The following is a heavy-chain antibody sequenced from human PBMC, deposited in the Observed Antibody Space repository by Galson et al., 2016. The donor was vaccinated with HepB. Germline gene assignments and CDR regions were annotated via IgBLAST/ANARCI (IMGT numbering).Heavy chain of an antibody. Sequence: CAISGDSVTSNSAAWNWIRSSPSRGLEWLGRTYYRSKWINDYAESVKSRITINADTSKNQFSLHLNSVTPEDTSVYYCARVGRTAYGRDVWGQGTTVTVSS. D-gene: IGHD1-26*01. CDR1: GDSVTSNSAA. V-gene: IGHV6-1*01. CDR3: ARVGRTAYGRDV. J-gene: IGHJ6*02. CDR2: TYYRSKWIN.